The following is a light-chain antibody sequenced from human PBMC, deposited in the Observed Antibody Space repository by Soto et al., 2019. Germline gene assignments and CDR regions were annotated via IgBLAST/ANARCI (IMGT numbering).Light chain of an antibody. V-gene: IGKV3-11*01. CDR3: QQRSNLVT. J-gene: IGKJ4*01. CDR1: QSVGNY. Sequence: EIVLTQSPATLSLSPGERATLSCRASQSVGNYVAWYQRQLGQAPRLLIYDASNRATGIPARLSGSGSGTDFPLTISSLEPEDFAVYYCQQRSNLVTFGGGTEVEIK. CDR2: DAS.